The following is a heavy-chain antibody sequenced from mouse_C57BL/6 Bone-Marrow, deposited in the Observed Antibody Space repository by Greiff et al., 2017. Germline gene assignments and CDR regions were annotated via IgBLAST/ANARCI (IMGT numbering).Heavy chain of an antibody. CDR2: IDPSDSYT. CDR3: ARGDY. Sequence: QVQLQQPGAELVKPGASVKLSCKASGYTFTSYWMQWVKQRPGQSLEWIGEIDPSDSYTNYNQKFKGKATLTVDTSSSTAYMQLSSLTSEDSAVYYCARGDYWGQGTSVTVSS. J-gene: IGHJ4*01. CDR1: GYTFTSYW. V-gene: IGHV1-50*01.